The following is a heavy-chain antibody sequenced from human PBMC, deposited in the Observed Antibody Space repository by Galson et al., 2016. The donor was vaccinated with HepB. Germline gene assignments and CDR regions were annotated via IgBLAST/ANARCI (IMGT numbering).Heavy chain of an antibody. D-gene: IGHD6-19*01. CDR1: GFTVSNAW. V-gene: IGHV3-15*01. J-gene: IGHJ4*02. CDR2: IRRNTDGGAT. CDR3: TGWLDY. Sequence: SLRLSCAASGFTVSNAWMTWVRQPPGKGLEWVGLIRRNTDGGATDYAAPVKDRFTISRDDSKNTLYLQMNSLKTEDTAVYYCTGWLDYWSQGTRVTVSS.